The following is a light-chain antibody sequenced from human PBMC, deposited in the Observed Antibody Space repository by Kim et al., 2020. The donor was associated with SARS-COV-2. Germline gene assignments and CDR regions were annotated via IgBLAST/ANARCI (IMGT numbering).Light chain of an antibody. CDR3: QQYMNWPRT. V-gene: IGKV3D-15*01. CDR2: DTF. Sequence: EIVLTQSPVTLSVSPGERATLSCRASQRIDTNLAWYQQKPGQAPRLLIYDTFTRATDIPDRFSGNGSATDFTLTISSLESEDFAVYYCQQYMNWPRTFGQGTKVDIK. J-gene: IGKJ1*01. CDR1: QRIDTN.